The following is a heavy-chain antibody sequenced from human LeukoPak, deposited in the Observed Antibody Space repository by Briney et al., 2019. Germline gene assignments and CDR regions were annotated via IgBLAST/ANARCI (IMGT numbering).Heavy chain of an antibody. CDR1: GFTFNTYW. V-gene: IGHV3-74*01. CDR3: ARGLGIATIDY. J-gene: IGHJ4*02. Sequence: GGSLRLSCAGSGFTFNTYWMHWVRQAPGKGLVWVSRINSDGSSTTYADSVKGRFTISRDNAKNTLYLQMNSLRADDAAVYHCARGLGIATIDYWGQGTLVAVSS. D-gene: IGHD6-13*01. CDR2: INSDGSST.